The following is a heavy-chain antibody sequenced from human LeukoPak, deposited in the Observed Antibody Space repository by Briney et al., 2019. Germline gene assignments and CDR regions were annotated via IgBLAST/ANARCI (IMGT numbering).Heavy chain of an antibody. V-gene: IGHV3-30*02. CDR3: AKDLRNYSPSGSYLANDAADI. CDR2: MRFGSHI. J-gene: IGHJ3*02. D-gene: IGHD3-10*01. CDR1: GFAFSSYG. Sequence: GGSLRLSCAASGFAFSSYGMHWVRQAPGKGLEWVAFMRFGSHIYYVDSVKGRFTISRDNSRNTLYLQMNSLRSDDTALYYCAKDLRNYSPSGSYLANDAADIWGQGTMVTVSS.